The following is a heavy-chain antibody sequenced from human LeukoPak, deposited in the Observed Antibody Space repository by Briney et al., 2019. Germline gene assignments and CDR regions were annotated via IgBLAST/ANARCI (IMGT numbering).Heavy chain of an antibody. Sequence: SETLSLTCTVSGGSISSGDYYWSWIRQPPGKGLEWIGYIYYSGSTYYNPSLKSRVTISVDTSKNQFSLKLSSVTAADTAVYYCAREPHPNYYDSSGYYLDYWGQGTLVTVSS. D-gene: IGHD3-22*01. V-gene: IGHV4-30-4*01. CDR3: AREPHPNYYDSSGYYLDY. J-gene: IGHJ4*02. CDR2: IYYSGST. CDR1: GGSISSGDYY.